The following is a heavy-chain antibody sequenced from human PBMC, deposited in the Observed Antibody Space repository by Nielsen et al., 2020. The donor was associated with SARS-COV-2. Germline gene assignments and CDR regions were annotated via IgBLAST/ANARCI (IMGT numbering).Heavy chain of an antibody. D-gene: IGHD3-3*01. CDR3: AKDMSVAHYDPLDH. V-gene: IGHV3-21*04. CDR2: ISHSGDYS. J-gene: IGHJ4*02. Sequence: GESLKISCAASGFAFSRFKMNWIRQAPGKGLEWVSSISHSGDYSYYADSVRGRFTISRDNAKNSLYLQMNSLRPEDTALYYCAKDMSVAHYDPLDHWGQGTLVTVSS. CDR1: GFAFSRFK.